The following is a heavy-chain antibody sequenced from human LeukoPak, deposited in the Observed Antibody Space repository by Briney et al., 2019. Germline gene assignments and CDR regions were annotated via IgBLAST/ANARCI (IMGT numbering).Heavy chain of an antibody. D-gene: IGHD3-22*01. CDR3: ARGTYDSSGYYHKDY. CDR1: GGSISSGGYY. Sequence: SETLSLTCTVSGGSISSGGYYWSWIRQHPGKGLEWIGYIYYSGSTYYNPSLKSRFTISVDTSKNQFSLKLSSVTAADTAVYYCARGTYDSSGYYHKDYWGQGNLITVSS. J-gene: IGHJ4*02. CDR2: IYYSGST. V-gene: IGHV4-31*03.